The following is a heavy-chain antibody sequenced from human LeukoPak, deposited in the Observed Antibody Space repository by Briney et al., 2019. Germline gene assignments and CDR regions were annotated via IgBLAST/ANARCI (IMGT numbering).Heavy chain of an antibody. CDR2: ISGSGGST. V-gene: IGHV3-23*01. J-gene: IGHJ4*02. Sequence: GGSLRLSCAASGFTFSSYAMSWLRQAPGKGLEWVSAISGSGGSTYYADSVKGRFTISRDNSKNTLYLQMNSLRAEDTAVYYCAKDPLAYCGGDCYSDYWGQGTLVTVSS. D-gene: IGHD2-21*01. CDR3: AKDPLAYCGGDCYSDY. CDR1: GFTFSSYA.